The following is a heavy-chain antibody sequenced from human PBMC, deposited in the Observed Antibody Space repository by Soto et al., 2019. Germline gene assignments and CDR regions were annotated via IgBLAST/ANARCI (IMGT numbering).Heavy chain of an antibody. CDR1: GASISSYY. Sequence: SDTLSLTCAVSGASISSYYWSWIRKSPGKGMEWIGYSFYGGSTNYNSTLKSRVAMSVDTFENRLCLRLAAVTSADTAVYHCSRGGSYASPIVDHWGQGTLVTVSS. V-gene: IGHV4-59*01. J-gene: IGHJ4*02. CDR2: SFYGGST. D-gene: IGHD2-2*01. CDR3: SRGGSYASPIVDH.